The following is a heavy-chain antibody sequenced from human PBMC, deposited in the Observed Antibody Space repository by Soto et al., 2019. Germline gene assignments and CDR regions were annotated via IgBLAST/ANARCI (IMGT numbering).Heavy chain of an antibody. V-gene: IGHV1-18*01. J-gene: IGHJ6*02. CDR1: GYTFTSYG. D-gene: IGHD6-19*01. CDR3: ARSPEQWLVANGMDV. Sequence: ASVKVSCKASGYTFTSYGISWVRQAPGQGLERMGWISAYNGNTNYAQKLQGRVTMTTDTSTSTAYMELRSLRSDDTAVYYCARSPEQWLVANGMDVWGQGTTVTVSS. CDR2: ISAYNGNT.